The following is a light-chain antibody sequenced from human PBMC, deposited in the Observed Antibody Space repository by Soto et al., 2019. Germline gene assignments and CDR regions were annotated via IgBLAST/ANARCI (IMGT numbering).Light chain of an antibody. J-gene: IGKJ2*01. CDR3: QQFDSLPYT. Sequence: DIPLTQSPSSLSAFVGDRVTITCQASQDIKTYLNWYQQKPGKAPKLLIYEASNVETGVPSRFSGSGSGTHFTFTISSLQPEDIATYSCQQFDSLPYTFGQGTKLELK. V-gene: IGKV1-33*01. CDR1: QDIKTY. CDR2: EAS.